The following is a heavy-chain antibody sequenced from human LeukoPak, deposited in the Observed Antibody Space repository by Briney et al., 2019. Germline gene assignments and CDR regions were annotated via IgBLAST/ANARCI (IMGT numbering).Heavy chain of an antibody. V-gene: IGHV3-48*03. CDR2: ISNSGSTI. J-gene: IGHJ4*02. Sequence: PGGSLRLSCAASGFTFSSYQMKWVRQAPGKGLEWVSFISNSGSTIYYADSVKGRFTISRDNAKDSLYLQMNSLRAEDTAIYYCARDSRYCRCSSCYPAEDYYFDCWGQGTLVTVSS. D-gene: IGHD2-15*01. CDR1: GFTFSSYQ. CDR3: ARDSRYCRCSSCYPAEDYYFDC.